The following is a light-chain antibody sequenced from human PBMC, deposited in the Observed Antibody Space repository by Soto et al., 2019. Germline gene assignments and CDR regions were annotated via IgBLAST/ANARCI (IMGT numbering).Light chain of an antibody. Sequence: DIRMTQSPSSLSTSVGDRVTITCRASQGISNYLAWYQQKPGKVPKLLIYAASTLQSEVPSRFSGSGSGTDFTLTISSLQPEDVATYDCQKYNSAPWTFGQGTKVEIK. J-gene: IGKJ1*01. V-gene: IGKV1-27*01. CDR2: AAS. CDR1: QGISNY. CDR3: QKYNSAPWT.